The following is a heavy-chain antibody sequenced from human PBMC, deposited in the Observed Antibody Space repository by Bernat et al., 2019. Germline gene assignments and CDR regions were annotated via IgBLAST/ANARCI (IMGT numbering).Heavy chain of an antibody. J-gene: IGHJ6*02. Sequence: EVQLVESVGVVVQPGGSLRLSCAASGFTFDDYTMHWVRQAPGKVLDWFSLISWDGGSTDYADSVKGRFTISRDNSKNSLYLQMNSLRTEDTALYYCAKDYCGGDCYTYYYYGMDVWGQGTTVTVSS. V-gene: IGHV3-43*01. CDR2: ISWDGGST. CDR3: AKDYCGGDCYTYYYYGMDV. D-gene: IGHD2-21*02. CDR1: GFTFDDYT.